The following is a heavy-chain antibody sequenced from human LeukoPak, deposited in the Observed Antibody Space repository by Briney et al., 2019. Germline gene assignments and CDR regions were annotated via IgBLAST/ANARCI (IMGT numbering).Heavy chain of an antibody. J-gene: IGHJ4*02. V-gene: IGHV3-30*02. CDR2: MRYDGSNK. CDR1: AFTFSSYG. D-gene: IGHD4-17*01. CDR3: AKEIWPTVTIPGRTYFDY. Sequence: GGSLRLSCAASAFTFSSYGMHWVRQAPGKGLEWVAFMRYDGSNKKYADSVKGRFTISRDNSENTLYLQMNSLRTEDTAVYSCAKEIWPTVTIPGRTYFDYWGQGTLVTVSS.